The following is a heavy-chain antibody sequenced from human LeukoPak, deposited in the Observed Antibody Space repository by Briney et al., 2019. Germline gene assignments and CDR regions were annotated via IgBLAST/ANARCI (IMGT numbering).Heavy chain of an antibody. CDR1: GFAFSSYV. J-gene: IGHJ4*02. CDR3: AKGDDFLADYRYRFDY. CDR2: IDSSGVTT. V-gene: IGHV3-23*01. Sequence: GGSLRLSCEVSGFAFSSYVMSWVRQAPGNGLEWVSAIDSSGVTTQYADSVKGRFTIFRDNSKNTLYLQLNSLRAEDTAVYYCAKGDDFLADYRYRFDYWGQGTLGTVSS. D-gene: IGHD3-9*01.